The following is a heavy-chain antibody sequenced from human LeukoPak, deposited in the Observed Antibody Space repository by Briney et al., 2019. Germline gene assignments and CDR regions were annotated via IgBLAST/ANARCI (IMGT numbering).Heavy chain of an antibody. CDR3: AKRRSMVGYFDY. J-gene: IGHJ4*02. D-gene: IGHD3-10*01. V-gene: IGHV3-23*01. CDR2: ISGSGGST. Sequence: GGSLRLSCAASEFTFSSYGMSWVRQAPGKGLEWVSGISGSGGSTYYADSVKGRFTISRDNSKNTLYLQMNSLRAEDTAVYYCAKRRSMVGYFDYWGQGTLVTVSS. CDR1: EFTFSSYG.